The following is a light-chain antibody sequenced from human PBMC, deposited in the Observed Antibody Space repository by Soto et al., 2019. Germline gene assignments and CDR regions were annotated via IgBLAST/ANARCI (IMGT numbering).Light chain of an antibody. CDR1: QNIYSN. J-gene: IGKJ1*01. Sequence: IVMTQSPATLSVSPGERATFSCRASQNIYSNIAWYQQRPGQAPRLLIYRASTRATGVPARFGGSGSGTEFTLTISSLQSEDFAVYSCLQYHNLWAFGQGTKVEIK. V-gene: IGKV3-15*01. CDR2: RAS. CDR3: LQYHNLWA.